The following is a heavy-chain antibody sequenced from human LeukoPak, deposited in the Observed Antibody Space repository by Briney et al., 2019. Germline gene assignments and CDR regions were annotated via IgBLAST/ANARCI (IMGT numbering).Heavy chain of an antibody. CDR1: GFTFTNYT. V-gene: IGHV3-21*01. J-gene: IGHJ4*02. CDR3: ARGLNRFSSSWYRLAY. D-gene: IGHD6-13*01. CDR2: ISSNSNNI. Sequence: GGSLRPSCVASGFTFTNYTMNWVRQAPGKGLEWVSSISSNSNNIHYVGLLKGRFTVSRDNAKNSLYLQMNSLRVEDTAVCYCARGLNRFSSSWYRLAYWGQGTLVTVSS.